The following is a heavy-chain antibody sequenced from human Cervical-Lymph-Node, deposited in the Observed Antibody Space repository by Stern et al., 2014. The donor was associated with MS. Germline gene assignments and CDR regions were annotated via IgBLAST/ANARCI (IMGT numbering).Heavy chain of an antibody. CDR3: ARETGGHRNYYGLDV. J-gene: IGHJ6*02. Sequence: VQLVQSGGAVVQPGGSLRLSCEASGFTFSNYGMNWVRQAPGKGLEGVTLIWYDGSKESYADSVKGRFTISRDNSKNMLYLQIHSLRVEDTVVYFCARETGGHRNYYGLDVWGQGTTITVSS. CDR1: GFTFSNYG. CDR2: IWYDGSKE. V-gene: IGHV3-33*01. D-gene: IGHD6-25*01.